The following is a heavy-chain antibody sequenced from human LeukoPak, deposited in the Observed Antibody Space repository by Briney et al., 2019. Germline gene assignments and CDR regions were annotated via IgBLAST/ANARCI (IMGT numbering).Heavy chain of an antibody. CDR3: ARGTRDGYYLFDAFDI. J-gene: IGHJ3*02. CDR1: GFTFSSYE. Sequence: GGSLRLSCAASGFTFSSYEMNWVRQAPGKGLEWVSYISSSGSTIYYADSVKGRFTISRDNAKNSLYLQMNSLRAEDTAVYYCARGTRDGYYLFDAFDIWGQGTMVTVSS. D-gene: IGHD5-24*01. V-gene: IGHV3-48*03. CDR2: ISSSGSTI.